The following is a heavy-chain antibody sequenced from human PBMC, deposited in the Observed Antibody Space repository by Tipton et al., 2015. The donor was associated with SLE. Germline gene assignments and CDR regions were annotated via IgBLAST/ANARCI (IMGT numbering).Heavy chain of an antibody. CDR3: ARAIVYCSSPGSCFPEGVDP. CDR2: INTSGNS. Sequence: TLSLTCTVSGGSISSGSYYWSWIRQPAGKGLEWIGRINTSGNSNYNPSLKSRVTMSVDTSKNQFSLRLSSATAADTAVYYCARAIVYCSSPGSCFPEGVDPWGQGTLVTVSS. D-gene: IGHD2-2*01. J-gene: IGHJ5*02. CDR1: GGSISSGSYY. V-gene: IGHV4-61*02.